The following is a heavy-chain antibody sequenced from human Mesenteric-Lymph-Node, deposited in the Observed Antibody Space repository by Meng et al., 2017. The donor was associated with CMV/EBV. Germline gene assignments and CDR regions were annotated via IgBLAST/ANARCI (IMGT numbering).Heavy chain of an antibody. CDR3: ARVNGNYSPLDY. V-gene: IGHV3-23*01. CDR1: GFTFSSYA. J-gene: IGHJ4*02. D-gene: IGHD1-7*01. CDR2: ISGSGGST. Sequence: GGSLRLSCAASGFTFSSYAMSWVRQAPGKGLEWVSAISGSGGSTYYADSVKGRFTISRNNARNSLYLQMNFLTAEDTATYYCARVNGNYSPLDYWGQGTLVTVSS.